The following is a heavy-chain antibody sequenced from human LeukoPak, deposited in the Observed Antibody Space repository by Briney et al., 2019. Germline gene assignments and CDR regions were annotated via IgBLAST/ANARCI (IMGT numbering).Heavy chain of an antibody. V-gene: IGHV1-69*04. J-gene: IGHJ4*02. CDR2: VIPILGIA. CDR1: GDTFSIYT. D-gene: IGHD3-22*01. CDR3: ARDRRYYDSSGYSIDY. Sequence: SVKVSCKASGDTFSIYTISWVRQAPGQGLEWMGRVIPILGIANYAQRFQGRVTITADKSTSTAYMELSSLRSEDTAVYYCARDRRYYDSSGYSIDYWGQGTLVTVSS.